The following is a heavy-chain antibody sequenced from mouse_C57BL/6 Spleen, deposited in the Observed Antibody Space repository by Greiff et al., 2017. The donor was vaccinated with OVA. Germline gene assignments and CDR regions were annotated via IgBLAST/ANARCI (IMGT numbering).Heavy chain of an antibody. CDR2: IDPSDSYT. Sequence: QVQLQQPGAELVKPGASVKLSCKASGYTFTSYWMQWVKQRPGQGLEWIGEIDPSDSYTNYNQKFKGKATLTVDTSSSTAYMQLSSLTSEDSAVYYCARSRGNYEGYWGQGTTLTVSS. CDR3: ARSRGNYEGY. D-gene: IGHD2-1*01. V-gene: IGHV1-50*01. J-gene: IGHJ2*01. CDR1: GYTFTSYW.